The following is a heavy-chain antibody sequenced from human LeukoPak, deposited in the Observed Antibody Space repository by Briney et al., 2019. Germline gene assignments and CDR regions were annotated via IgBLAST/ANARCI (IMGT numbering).Heavy chain of an antibody. Sequence: GESLKISCKISGDRLTNNWIGWVRQVPGKGLEWMGLIYPGNSDTRYSPLFQGQVALSVDRSISTAYLHWSGLKASDTAIYYCARFALTSSLDYWGQGTLVTVSS. J-gene: IGHJ4*02. CDR2: IYPGNSDT. V-gene: IGHV5-51*01. D-gene: IGHD6-13*01. CDR3: ARFALTSSLDY. CDR1: GDRLTNNW.